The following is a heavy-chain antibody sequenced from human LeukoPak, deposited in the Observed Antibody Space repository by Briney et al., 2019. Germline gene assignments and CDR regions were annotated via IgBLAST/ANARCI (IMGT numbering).Heavy chain of an antibody. CDR2: IWYDGSNQ. V-gene: IGHV3-33*01. CDR1: GSTFSSYC. Sequence: GGSLRLSCAASGSTFSSYCMHWVRQAPGKGLEWVAMIWYDGSNQYYADSVKGRFTISRDNSNNTLYLQMNSLRAEDTAVYYGEGTSVGSCDRYFYYSMAVWGQGTTVTVSS. D-gene: IGHD3-22*01. J-gene: IGHJ6*02. CDR3: EGTSVGSCDRYFYYSMAV.